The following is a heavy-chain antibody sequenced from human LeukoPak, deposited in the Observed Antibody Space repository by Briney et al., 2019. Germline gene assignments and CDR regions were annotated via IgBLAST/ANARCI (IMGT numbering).Heavy chain of an antibody. D-gene: IGHD2-15*01. J-gene: IGHJ4*02. V-gene: IGHV3-15*01. Sequence: GGSLRLSCAASGFIFSNYWMSWVRQAPGKGLEWVGRIKSKTDGGTTDYAAPVKGRFTISRDDSKNTLYLQMNSLKTEDTAVYYCTTDGDIVVVGDWGQGTLVTVSS. CDR2: IKSKTDGGTT. CDR1: GFIFSNYW. CDR3: TTDGDIVVVGD.